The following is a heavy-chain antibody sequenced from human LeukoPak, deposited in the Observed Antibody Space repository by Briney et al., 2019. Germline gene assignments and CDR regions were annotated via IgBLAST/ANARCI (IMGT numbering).Heavy chain of an antibody. D-gene: IGHD3-16*02. CDR3: VRLVVIDFYYYYMDV. CDR2: INWNGDST. J-gene: IGHJ6*03. V-gene: IGHV3-20*04. CDR1: GFSFDDYG. Sequence: GGSLRLSCAASGFSFDDYGMTWVRHRPGKGLEWVSGINWNGDSTDYADSVKGRFTISRDNAKSSLYLQMNSLRAEDTAFYYCVRLVVIDFYYYYMDVWGQGTTVTVSS.